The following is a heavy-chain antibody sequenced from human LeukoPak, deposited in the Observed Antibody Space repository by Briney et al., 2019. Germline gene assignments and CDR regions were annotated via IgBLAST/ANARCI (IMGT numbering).Heavy chain of an antibody. V-gene: IGHV3-74*01. CDR1: GFTFSSYW. J-gene: IGHJ6*03. CDR3: ARPPYYYDSSGLPEGGYYYYMDV. D-gene: IGHD3-22*01. CDR2: IKTDGSTT. Sequence: GGSLRLSCAASGFTFSSYWMHWVRQTPGKGLVWVSRIKTDGSTTSYADSVKGRFTISRDNAKNTLYLQMNSLRAEDTAVYYCARPPYYYDSSGLPEGGYYYYMDVWGKGTTVTVSS.